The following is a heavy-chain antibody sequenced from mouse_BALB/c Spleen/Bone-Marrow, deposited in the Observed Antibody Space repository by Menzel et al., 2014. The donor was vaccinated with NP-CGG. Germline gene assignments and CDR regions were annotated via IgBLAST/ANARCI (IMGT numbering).Heavy chain of an antibody. D-gene: IGHD2-4*01. Sequence: EVQLQQSGPELVKPGASVKISCKASGYSFTGYFMNWVMQSHGKSLEWIGRINPYNSDTFYNQKFKGKATLTVDRSSSTAHMELRSLASEDSAVYYCAGSGDYDGFAYWGQGTLVTVSA. V-gene: IGHV1-20*02. CDR2: INPYNSDT. J-gene: IGHJ3*01. CDR1: GYSFTGYF. CDR3: AGSGDYDGFAY.